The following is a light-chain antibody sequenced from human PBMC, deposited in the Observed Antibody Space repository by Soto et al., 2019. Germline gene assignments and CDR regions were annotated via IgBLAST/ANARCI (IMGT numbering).Light chain of an antibody. CDR3: QQYYVWNT. Sequence: ERVITQSPATLSVSPGERAIFSCRASQSVDSKLAWYQQKLGQAPRLLIYDASTRATGIPARFSGSGSGTEFTLTISSLQSEDFAIYYCQQYYVWNTFGGGTKV. J-gene: IGKJ4*01. V-gene: IGKV3D-15*01. CDR1: QSVDSK. CDR2: DAS.